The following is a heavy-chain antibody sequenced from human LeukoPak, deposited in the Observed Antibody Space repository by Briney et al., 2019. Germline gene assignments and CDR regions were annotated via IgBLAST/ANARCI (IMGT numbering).Heavy chain of an antibody. CDR1: GSSFTSYW. J-gene: IGHJ4*02. D-gene: IGHD3-9*01. V-gene: IGHV5-51*01. Sequence: GESLQISCEGSGSSFTSYWIGWVRQLPGKGLEWMGIIYPGDSDTRYSPSFQGQVTISADKSISTAYLQWSSLKASDTAMYYCARQREDFDWLLPDYWGQGTLVTVSS. CDR3: ARQREDFDWLLPDY. CDR2: IYPGDSDT.